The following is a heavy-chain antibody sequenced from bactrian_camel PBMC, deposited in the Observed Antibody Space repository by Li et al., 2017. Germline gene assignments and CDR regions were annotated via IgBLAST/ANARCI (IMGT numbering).Heavy chain of an antibody. Sequence: HVQLVESGGGSVEAGGSLRLSCSYSGFTRTSFAMAWFRQAPGKELEWVAGIGGDGSTSYADSVEGRFTISWDNAQKTVYLQMNSLKPEDTAVYYYVSNPVGNWGQGTQVTVS. CDR2: IGGDGST. V-gene: IGHV3S9*01. CDR1: GFTRTSFA. J-gene: IGHJ4*01. CDR3: VSNPVGN. D-gene: IGHD6*01.